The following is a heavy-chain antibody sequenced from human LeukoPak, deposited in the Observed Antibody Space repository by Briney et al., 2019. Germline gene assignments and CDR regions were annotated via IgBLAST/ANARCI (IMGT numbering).Heavy chain of an antibody. CDR3: ARGVGATYDL. Sequence: PSETLSLTCTVSGGSISSYYWSWIRQPPGKGLEWIGYIYYSGSTNYNPSLKSRVTISVDTSRNQFSLKLSSVTAADTAVYYCARGVGATYDLWGRGTLVTVSS. D-gene: IGHD1-26*01. CDR1: GGSISSYY. V-gene: IGHV4-59*01. CDR2: IYYSGST. J-gene: IGHJ2*01.